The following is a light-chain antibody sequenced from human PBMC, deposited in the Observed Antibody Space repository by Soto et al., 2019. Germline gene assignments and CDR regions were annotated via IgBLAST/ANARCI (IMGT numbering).Light chain of an antibody. Sequence: QSALTQPASVSGSPGQSITISCTGTSSDVGGYDYVSWYQLHPGKAPKLMLFEVSNRPSGVSYRFSGSKSGNTASLTISGLQVEDEGDYFCSSYSISTAYLFGTGTKLTV. CDR1: SSDVGGYDY. CDR2: EVS. CDR3: SSYSISTAYL. J-gene: IGLJ1*01. V-gene: IGLV2-14*01.